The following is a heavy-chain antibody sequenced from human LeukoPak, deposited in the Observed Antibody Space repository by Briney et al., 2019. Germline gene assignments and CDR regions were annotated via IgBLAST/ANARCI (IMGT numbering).Heavy chain of an antibody. J-gene: IGHJ4*02. CDR1: GLSFSTYA. CDR2: ISGSGGTT. V-gene: IGHV3-23*01. Sequence: GGSLRLSCAASGLSFSTYAMSWVRQAPGKGLEWVSAISGSGGTTWYADSVKGRFTISRDNSKNTLFLQMNSLRADDTAVYYCTKEGRLNWGQGTLVTVSS. D-gene: IGHD3-16*01. CDR3: TKEGRLN.